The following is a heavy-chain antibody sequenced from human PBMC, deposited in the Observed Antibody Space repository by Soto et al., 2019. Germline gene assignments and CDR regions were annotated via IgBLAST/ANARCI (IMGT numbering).Heavy chain of an antibody. D-gene: IGHD3-22*01. CDR1: DGSLSPNY. Sequence: ETLSLTCTVSDGSLSPNYWSWIRQPPGKGLEWIGYIYFAGTTTYNPSLQSRVSISLDTSKNEVSLKLTSVTAADTAVYFCARLGAYYQAMDSWGQGTLVTVSS. CDR2: IYFAGTT. V-gene: IGHV4-59*08. J-gene: IGHJ1*01. CDR3: ARLGAYYQAMDS.